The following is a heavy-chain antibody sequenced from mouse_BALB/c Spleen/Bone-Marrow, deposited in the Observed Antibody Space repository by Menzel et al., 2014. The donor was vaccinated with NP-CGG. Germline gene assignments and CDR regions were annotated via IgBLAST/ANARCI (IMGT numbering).Heavy chain of an antibody. Sequence: EVKLVESRGGLVQPGGSLKLSCAASGFDFSRYWMSWVRQAPGKGLEWIGEINPDSNTINYTPSLKDKFIISRDNAKNTLYLQMSKVRSEDTALYYCARLNYYGNLFVWGAGTTVTVSS. J-gene: IGHJ1*01. V-gene: IGHV4-1*02. CDR3: ARLNYYGNLFV. CDR2: INPDSNTI. CDR1: GFDFSRYW. D-gene: IGHD1-1*01.